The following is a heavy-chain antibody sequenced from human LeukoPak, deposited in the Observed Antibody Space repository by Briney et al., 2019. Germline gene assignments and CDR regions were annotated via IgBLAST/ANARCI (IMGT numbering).Heavy chain of an antibody. Sequence: GGSLTLFCAPSGFTFSSYGMHWVRQAPGEGQEWVSYICSSCSTIYYADSVKGPFTISRDNDKNSLYLQMNSLRAEDTAVYYCAEPGITMVGWVWGNVATVTMSS. CDR2: ICSSCSTI. D-gene: IGHD3-10*02. V-gene: IGHV3-48*03. CDR3: AEPGITMVGWV. CDR1: GFTFSSYG. J-gene: IGHJ6*04.